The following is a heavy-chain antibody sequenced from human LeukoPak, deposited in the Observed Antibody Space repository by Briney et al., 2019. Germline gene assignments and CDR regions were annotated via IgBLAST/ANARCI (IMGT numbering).Heavy chain of an antibody. Sequence: SETLSLTCTVSGGSISSGSYYWSWIRQPAGKGLEWIGRIYTSGSTNYNPFLKSRVTISVDTSKNQFSLKLSSVTAADTAVYYCARDWSKGRRIAAHMRAFDIWGQGTMVTVSS. V-gene: IGHV4-61*02. D-gene: IGHD6-6*01. CDR2: IYTSGST. CDR3: ARDWSKGRRIAAHMRAFDI. J-gene: IGHJ3*02. CDR1: GGSISSGSYY.